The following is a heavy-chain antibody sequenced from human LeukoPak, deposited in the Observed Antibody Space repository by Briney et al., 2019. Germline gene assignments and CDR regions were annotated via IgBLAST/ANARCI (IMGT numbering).Heavy chain of an antibody. Sequence: PSETLSLTYTVSGDSISTGTYYGSWIRQPAGKGLEWIGQIMIGGNTDYNPSLKTRLTISLDTSKNQFSLQLSSVTAADTAVYYCARHAGGRYYDILTGYFTLYNWFDPWGQGTLVTVSS. J-gene: IGHJ5*02. CDR1: GDSISTGTYY. CDR2: IMIGGNT. CDR3: ARHAGGRYYDILTGYFTLYNWFDP. D-gene: IGHD3-9*01. V-gene: IGHV4-61*09.